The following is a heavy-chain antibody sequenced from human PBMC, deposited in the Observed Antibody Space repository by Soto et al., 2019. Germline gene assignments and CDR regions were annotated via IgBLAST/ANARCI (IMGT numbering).Heavy chain of an antibody. J-gene: IGHJ4*02. D-gene: IGHD6-6*01. Sequence: SETLSLTCTVSGGSISNYYWTWIRQPPGKGLQWIGYIYYSGTTNYNPSLKSRVTISVDTSKNQFSLKLSSVTAADTAVYYCAGGIAARPLGYWGQGTLVTVSS. CDR2: IYYSGTT. CDR3: AGGIAARPLGY. V-gene: IGHV4-59*01. CDR1: GGSISNYY.